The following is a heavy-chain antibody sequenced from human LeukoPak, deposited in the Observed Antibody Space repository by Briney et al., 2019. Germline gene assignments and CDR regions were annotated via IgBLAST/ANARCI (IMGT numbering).Heavy chain of an antibody. V-gene: IGHV4-39*07. CDR3: AVGVVIQPSFDY. J-gene: IGHJ4*02. CDR1: GGSISSSSYY. D-gene: IGHD3-3*01. CDR2: IYYSGST. Sequence: PSETLSLTCTVSGGSISSSSYYWDWIRQPPGKGLEWIGSIYYSGSTYYNPSLKSRVTISVDTSKNQFSLKLSSVTAADTAVYYCAVGVVIQPSFDYWGQGTLVTVSS.